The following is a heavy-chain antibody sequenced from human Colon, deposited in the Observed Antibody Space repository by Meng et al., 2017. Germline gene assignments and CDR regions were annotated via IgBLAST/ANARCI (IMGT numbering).Heavy chain of an antibody. CDR3: ARDYDSSGYYVGQY. D-gene: IGHD3-22*01. CDR1: AELFTSYG. J-gene: IGHJ4*02. CDR2: ISAYNGNT. V-gene: IGHV1-18*01. Sequence: VAWVRLGAGGETLGAQVKTGRKPSAELFTSYGISGGRQAPGQGLEWMGWISAYNGNTNDAQKLKGRVTMTTDTSTSTAYMELRSLRSDDTAVYYCARDYDSSGYYVGQYWGQGTLVTVSS.